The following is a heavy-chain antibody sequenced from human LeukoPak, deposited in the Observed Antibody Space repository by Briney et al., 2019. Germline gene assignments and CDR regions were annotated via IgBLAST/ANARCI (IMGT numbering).Heavy chain of an antibody. CDR3: AKPHFDWLHDAFDI. CDR2: ISYDGSER. J-gene: IGHJ3*02. CDR1: GFAFSSYG. Sequence: PGRSLRLSCAASGFAFSSYGMYWVRQAPGKGLEWVAVISYDGSERYHADPVRGRFTISRDNSKNTLYLIMNTLRAEDTALYYCAKPHFDWLHDAFDIWGQGTMVTVSS. D-gene: IGHD3-9*01. V-gene: IGHV3-30*18.